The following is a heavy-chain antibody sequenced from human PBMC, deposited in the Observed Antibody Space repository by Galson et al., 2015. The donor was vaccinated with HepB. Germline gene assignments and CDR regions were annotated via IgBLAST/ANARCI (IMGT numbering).Heavy chain of an antibody. V-gene: IGHV2-5*01. J-gene: IGHJ3*02. CDR2: IYWNNDK. CDR3: AHSREGDSGMDAFDI. CDR1: GFSLSTSGMG. D-gene: IGHD1-26*01. Sequence: PALVKPTQPLALTCTFSGFSLSTSGMGVGWVRQPPGKALEWLTLIYWNNDKRYSPSLKSRLTITKDTPKNQVVLTMTNMDLVDTATYYCAHSREGDSGMDAFDIWGPGTLVTVSS.